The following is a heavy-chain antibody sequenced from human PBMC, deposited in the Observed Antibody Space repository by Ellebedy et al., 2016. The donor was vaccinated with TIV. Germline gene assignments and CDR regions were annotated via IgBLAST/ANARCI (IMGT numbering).Heavy chain of an antibody. CDR2: INHSGST. V-gene: IGHV4-34*01. J-gene: IGHJ4*02. Sequence: MPSETLSLTCAVYGGSFSGYYWSWIRQPPGKGLEWIGEINHSGSTNYNPSLKSRVTISVDTSKNQFSLKLSSVTAADTAVYYCARDFGYWGQGTLVTVSS. CDR1: GGSFSGYY. CDR3: ARDFGY.